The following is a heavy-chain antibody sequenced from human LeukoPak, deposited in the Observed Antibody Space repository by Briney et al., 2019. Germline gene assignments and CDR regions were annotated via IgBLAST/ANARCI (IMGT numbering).Heavy chain of an antibody. CDR3: ARSSVGFRELLGAAFDI. CDR2: IYYSGST. Sequence: SETLSLTCTVSGGSISSYYWSWIRQPPGKGLEWIGYIYYSGSTNYNPSLKSRVTISVDTSKNQFSLKLGSVTAADTAVYYCARSSVGFRELLGAAFDIWGQGTMVTVSS. D-gene: IGHD3-10*01. J-gene: IGHJ3*02. CDR1: GGSISSYY. V-gene: IGHV4-59*08.